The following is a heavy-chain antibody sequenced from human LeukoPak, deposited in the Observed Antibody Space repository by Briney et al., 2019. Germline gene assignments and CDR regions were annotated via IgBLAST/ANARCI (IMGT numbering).Heavy chain of an antibody. CDR2: IYHSGST. Sequence: NPSETLSLTCTVSGYSISSGYYWGWIRQPPGKGLEWIGSIYHSGSTYYNPSLKSRVTISVDTSKNQFSLKLSSVTAADTAVYYCARTTWSKNWFDPWGQGTLVTVSS. CDR1: GYSISSGYY. V-gene: IGHV4-38-2*02. CDR3: ARTTWSKNWFDP. D-gene: IGHD1-1*01. J-gene: IGHJ5*02.